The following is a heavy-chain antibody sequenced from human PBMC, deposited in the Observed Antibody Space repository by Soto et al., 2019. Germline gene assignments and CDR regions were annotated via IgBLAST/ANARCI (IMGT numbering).Heavy chain of an antibody. CDR2: ISSRSDI. CDR1: GFTFSTYS. CDR3: AREYTAWPLAYGLDV. J-gene: IGHJ6*02. V-gene: IGHV3-21*01. D-gene: IGHD2-2*02. Sequence: GGSLRLSCEASGFTFSTYSINWVRQAPGKGLEWVSSISSRSDIYYADSVKGRFTISRDNAKNSVSLQLNSLRAEDTAVYYCAREYTAWPLAYGLDVWGQGTTVTVSS.